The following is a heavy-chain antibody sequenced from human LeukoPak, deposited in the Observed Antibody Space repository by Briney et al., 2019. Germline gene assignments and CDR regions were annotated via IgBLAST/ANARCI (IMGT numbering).Heavy chain of an antibody. Sequence: SETLSLTCTISVGSITSTNYLWGWVRQPPGKGLEWIGSGHYSRRAYYTPSLNSRVSISVDTSKNQFSLKLSSVTAADTAVYYCARVQRITMIVVVITTLEEGTIDYWGQGTLVTVSS. CDR2: GHYSRRA. J-gene: IGHJ4*02. CDR3: ARVQRITMIVVVITTLEEGTIDY. D-gene: IGHD3-22*01. V-gene: IGHV4-39*01. CDR1: VGSITSTNYL.